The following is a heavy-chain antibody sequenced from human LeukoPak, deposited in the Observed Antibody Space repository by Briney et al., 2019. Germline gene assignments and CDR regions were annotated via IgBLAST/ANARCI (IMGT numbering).Heavy chain of an antibody. J-gene: IGHJ4*02. CDR2: IYYSGST. CDR1: GGSISSSSYY. V-gene: IGHV4-39*01. Sequence: PSETLSLTCTVSGGSISSSSYYWGWIRQPPGKGLEWIGSIYYSGSTYYNPSLKSRVTISVDTSKNQFSLKLSSVTAADTAVYYCARKPSLLDMRVDYWGQGTLVTVSS. D-gene: IGHD2-15*01. CDR3: ARKPSLLDMRVDY.